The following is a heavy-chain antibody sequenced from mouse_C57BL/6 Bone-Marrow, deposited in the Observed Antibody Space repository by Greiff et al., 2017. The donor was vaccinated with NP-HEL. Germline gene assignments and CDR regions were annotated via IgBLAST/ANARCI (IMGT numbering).Heavy chain of an antibody. V-gene: IGHV14-2*01. CDR1: GFNIKDYY. Sequence: EVQLQESGAELVKPGASVKLSCTASGFNIKDYYIHWVKQRTEQGLEWIGRIDPEDGATKYAPKFQGKATITADTSSNTAYLQLSSLTSEDTAVYYCARYAQNSQSPLLAWFAYWGQGTLVTVSA. D-gene: IGHD1-1*01. CDR3: ARYAQNSQSPLLAWFAY. CDR2: IDPEDGAT. J-gene: IGHJ3*01.